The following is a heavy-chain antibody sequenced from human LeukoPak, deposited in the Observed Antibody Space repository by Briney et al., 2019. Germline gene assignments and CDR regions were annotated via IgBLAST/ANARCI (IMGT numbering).Heavy chain of an antibody. J-gene: IGHJ4*02. CDR3: ARDRGQSPVFDY. V-gene: IGHV4-59*01. Sequence: PSETLSLTCTVSGGSISSYYWSWIRQPPGKGLEWIGYIYYSGSTNYNPSLKSRVTISVDTSKNQFSLKLSSVTAADTAVYYCARDRGQSPVFDYWGQGTLVTVSS. D-gene: IGHD3-10*01. CDR1: GGSISSYY. CDR2: IYYSGST.